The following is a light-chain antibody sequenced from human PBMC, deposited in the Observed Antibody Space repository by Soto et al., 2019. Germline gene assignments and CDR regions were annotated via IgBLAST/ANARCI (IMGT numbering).Light chain of an antibody. CDR3: QSYDSGLSVVV. Sequence: QSVLTQPPSVSGAPGQRVTISCTGSSSNIGAGNEVQWYQQLPGTAPKLFIYGNTNRPSGVPDRFSGSKSGTSASLAITGLQAEDEADYYCQSYDSGLSVVVFGGGTKLTVL. CDR2: GNT. V-gene: IGLV1-40*01. J-gene: IGLJ2*01. CDR1: SSNIGAGNE.